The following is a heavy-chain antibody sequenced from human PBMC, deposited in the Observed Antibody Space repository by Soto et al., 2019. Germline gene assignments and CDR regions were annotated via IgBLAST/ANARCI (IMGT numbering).Heavy chain of an antibody. CDR1: GFTFSSYG. J-gene: IGHJ6*01. CDR3: AKDRIKDYDFCSGYPGPGNYYYYGMDV. D-gene: IGHD3-3*01. Sequence: QVQLVESGGGVVQPGRSLRLSCAASGFTFSSYGMHWVRQAPGKGLEWVAVISYDGSNKYYADSVKGRFTISRDNSKNTLYLQMNSLRAEDTAVYYCAKDRIKDYDFCSGYPGPGNYYYYGMDVW. V-gene: IGHV3-30*18. CDR2: ISYDGSNK.